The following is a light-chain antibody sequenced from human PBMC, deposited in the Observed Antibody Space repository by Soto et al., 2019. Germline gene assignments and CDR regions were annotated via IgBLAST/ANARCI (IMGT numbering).Light chain of an antibody. J-gene: IGLJ1*01. V-gene: IGLV2-14*03. CDR3: SSYTSSSLHV. Sequence: LTQPASVSGSHGQSITISCTGTSSDVGGYNYVSWYQQHPGKAPKLMIYDVGNRPSGVSNRFSGSKSGNTASLTISGLQAEDEADYYCSSYTSSSLHVFGTGTKVTVL. CDR2: DVG. CDR1: SSDVGGYNY.